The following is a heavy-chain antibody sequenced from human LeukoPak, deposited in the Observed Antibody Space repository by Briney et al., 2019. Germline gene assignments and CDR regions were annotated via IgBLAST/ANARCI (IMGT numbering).Heavy chain of an antibody. CDR1: GFTFSSYE. J-gene: IGHJ3*02. V-gene: IGHV3-48*03. Sequence: GGSLRLSCAASGFTFSSYEMNWVRQAPGKGLEWVSYISSSGSTIYYADSVKGRFTISRDNAKNSLYLQMNSLRAEDTAVYYCARPGRFIAAAEAFDIWGQGTMVTVSS. CDR2: ISSSGSTI. D-gene: IGHD6-13*01. CDR3: ARPGRFIAAAEAFDI.